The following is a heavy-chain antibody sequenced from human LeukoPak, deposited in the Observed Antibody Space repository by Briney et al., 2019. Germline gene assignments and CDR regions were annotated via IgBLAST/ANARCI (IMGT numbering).Heavy chain of an antibody. Sequence: GGSLRLSCAASGFTFSSYAMSWVRQAPGKGLEWVSAISGSGGSTYYADSVKGRFTISRDNSKNTVYLELNSLRAEDTAHYYCAKCIKGSHGVGDYWGQGTLVIVSP. CDR1: GFTFSSYA. J-gene: IGHJ4*02. V-gene: IGHV3-23*01. CDR2: ISGSGGST. D-gene: IGHD1-26*01. CDR3: AKCIKGSHGVGDY.